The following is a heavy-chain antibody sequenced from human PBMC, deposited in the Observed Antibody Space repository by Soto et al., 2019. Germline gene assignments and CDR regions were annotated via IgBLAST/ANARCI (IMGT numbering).Heavy chain of an antibody. CDR1: GFSLNSDGLG. V-gene: IGHV2-5*01. J-gene: IGHJ4*02. CDR2: IFWNEDK. Sequence: SGPTLVNPTQTLTLTCTFSGFSLNSDGLGVGWIRQPPGKALEWLALIFWNEDKRYSPSLKGRLTITKDTSKNQVVLTTTNMENMDNAIYFRARRLYWFYHFDYWGQGPQVTVSS. D-gene: IGHD2-8*02. CDR3: ARRLYWFYHFDY.